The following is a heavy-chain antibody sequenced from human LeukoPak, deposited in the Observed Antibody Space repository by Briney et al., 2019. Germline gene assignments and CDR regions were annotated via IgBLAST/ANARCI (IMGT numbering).Heavy chain of an antibody. CDR1: GGSINSGSYF. CDR3: ARQISSGTQPCDLFDS. V-gene: IGHV4-39*01. Sequence: SETLSLTCTVSGGSINSGSYFWAWIRQPPGQGLEWIGSISYSESTYYNPSLKGRDNLSVDTSKNQFSLKLSSVTATDTAVYYCARQISSGTQPCDLFDSWGQRTLVTVSS. CDR2: ISYSEST. D-gene: IGHD6-19*01. J-gene: IGHJ5*01.